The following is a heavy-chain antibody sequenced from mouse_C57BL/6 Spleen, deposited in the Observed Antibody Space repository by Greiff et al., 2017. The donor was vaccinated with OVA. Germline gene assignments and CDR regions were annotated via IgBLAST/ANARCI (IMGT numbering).Heavy chain of an antibody. CDR2: IYPGDGDT. CDR3: ASSYSPYFDY. Sequence: VQLQQSGPELVKPGASVKISCKASGYAFSSSWMNWVKQRPGKGLEWIGRIYPGDGDTNYNGKFKGKATLTADKSSSTAYMQLSSLSSEDAAVYFCASSYSPYFDYWGQGTTLTVAS. CDR1: GYAFSSSW. J-gene: IGHJ2*01. D-gene: IGHD2-12*01. V-gene: IGHV1-82*01.